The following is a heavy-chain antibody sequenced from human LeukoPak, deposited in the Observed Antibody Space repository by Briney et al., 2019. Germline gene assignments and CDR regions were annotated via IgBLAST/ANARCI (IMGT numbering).Heavy chain of an antibody. CDR2: IDPSDSYT. V-gene: IGHV5-10-1*01. CDR1: GYSFTGYW. Sequence: GESLKISCKGSGYSFTGYWISWVRQMPGKGLEWMGRIDPSDSYTNYSPSFQGHVTISADKSISTAYLQWSSLKASDTAMYYCAGDVYYDSYGMDVWGQGTTVTVSS. CDR3: AGDVYYDSYGMDV. J-gene: IGHJ6*02. D-gene: IGHD3-10*01.